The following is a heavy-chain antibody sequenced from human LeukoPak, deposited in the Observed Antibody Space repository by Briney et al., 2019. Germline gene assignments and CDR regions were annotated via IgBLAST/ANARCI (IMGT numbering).Heavy chain of an antibody. CDR1: GGSIRGYY. CDR2: IHYTGST. Sequence: PSETLSLTCTVSGGSIRGYYWSWIRQPPGKGLEWIGYIHYTGSTDYNPSLKSRATISVDTSKNQFSLKLSSETVADTAVYYCARGYGSGSYNNFNHWGQGILVTVSS. V-gene: IGHV4-59*01. D-gene: IGHD3-10*01. CDR3: ARGYGSGSYNNFNH. J-gene: IGHJ4*02.